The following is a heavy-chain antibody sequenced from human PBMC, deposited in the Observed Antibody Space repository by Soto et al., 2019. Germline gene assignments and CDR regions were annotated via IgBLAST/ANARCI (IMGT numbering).Heavy chain of an antibody. J-gene: IGHJ4*02. CDR2: ISASSTYI. CDR3: ARNFGDYGDYDK. Sequence: SLRLSCVASGFTFSSYTMDWVRQAPGKGLVWVSSISASSTYIYYTDSLRGRFSISRDNAKNSLYLQMNSLRAEDTAVYYCARNFGDYGDYDKWGQGTLVTVSS. V-gene: IGHV3-21*01. D-gene: IGHD4-17*01. CDR1: GFTFSSYT.